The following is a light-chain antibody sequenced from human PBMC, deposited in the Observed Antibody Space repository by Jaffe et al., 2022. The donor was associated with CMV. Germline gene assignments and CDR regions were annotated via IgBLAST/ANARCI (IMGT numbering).Light chain of an antibody. J-gene: IGKJ3*01. CDR2: GAS. Sequence: EIVMTQSPATLSVSPGERATLSCRASQNINSNLAWYQQKPGQAPRLLIYGASTRATGIPASFSGSGSGTDFTLTISSLQSEDFAVYYCQHYNGWPGFGPGTRVDIK. V-gene: IGKV3-15*01. CDR1: QNINSN. CDR3: QHYNGWPG.